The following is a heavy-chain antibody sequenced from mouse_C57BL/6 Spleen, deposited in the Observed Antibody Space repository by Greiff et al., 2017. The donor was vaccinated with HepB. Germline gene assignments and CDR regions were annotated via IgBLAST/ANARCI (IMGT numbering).Heavy chain of an antibody. D-gene: IGHD2-5*01. CDR2: ISSGSSTI. CDR3: ARESNYDWYFDV. J-gene: IGHJ1*03. CDR1: GFTFSDYG. V-gene: IGHV5-17*01. Sequence: EVQLQQSGGGLVKPGGSLKLSCAASGFTFSDYGMHWVRQAPEKGLEWVAYISSGSSTIYYADTVKGRFTISRDNAKNTLFLQMTSLRSEDTAMYYCARESNYDWYFDVWGTGTTVTVSS.